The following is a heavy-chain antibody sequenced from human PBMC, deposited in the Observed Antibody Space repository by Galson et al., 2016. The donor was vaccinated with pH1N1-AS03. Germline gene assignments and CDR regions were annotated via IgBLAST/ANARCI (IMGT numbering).Heavy chain of an antibody. D-gene: IGHD1-1*01. Sequence: QSGAEVKKPGESLRISCKGSGYSFSSDWIAWVRQMPGKGLEWMGIIYPADSDTRYSPSFQGQVTFPVDRTISTAYLQWSSLKASDTAAYFCARQVQTPGYFDYWGQGTLVTVSS. V-gene: IGHV5-51*01. CDR3: ARQVQTPGYFDY. CDR1: GYSFSSDW. J-gene: IGHJ4*02. CDR2: IYPADSDT.